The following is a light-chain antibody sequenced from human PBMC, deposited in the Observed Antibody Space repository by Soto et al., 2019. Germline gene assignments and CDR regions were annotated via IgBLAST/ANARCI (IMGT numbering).Light chain of an antibody. CDR1: QSVSSN. V-gene: IGKV3-15*01. J-gene: IGKJ5*01. CDR2: GAS. CDR3: QQYNNWPPLIT. Sequence: EIVMTQSPATLSVPQGERATLSCRASQSVSSNLAWYQQKPGQAPRLLIYGASTRATGIPARFSGSGSGTEFTLTISSLQSEDFAVYYCQQYNNWPPLITFGQGTRLEIK.